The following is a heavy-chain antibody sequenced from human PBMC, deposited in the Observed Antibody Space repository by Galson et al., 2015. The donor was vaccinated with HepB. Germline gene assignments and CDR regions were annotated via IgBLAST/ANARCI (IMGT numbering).Heavy chain of an antibody. J-gene: IGHJ6*01. V-gene: IGHV3-23*01. D-gene: IGHD5-12*01. CDR2: ARGNGRNT. CDR1: GFTFWRYA. CDR3: AKGRSGYSGYDSLAGVGYYFYYGLDV. Sequence: SLRLSCAVSGFTFWRYAMTWVRQAPGKGLEWASGARGNGRNTYYAASVKGRFNISSDDSKNTLYLQLNSLRVEDTALYFCAKGRSGYSGYDSLAGVGYYFYYGLDVWGTGPRSPSPQ.